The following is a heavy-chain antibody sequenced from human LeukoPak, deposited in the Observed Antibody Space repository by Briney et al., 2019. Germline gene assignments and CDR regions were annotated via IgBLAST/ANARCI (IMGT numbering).Heavy chain of an antibody. D-gene: IGHD5-12*01. CDR2: ITGSDDTT. Sequence: GGSLRLSCAASGFTFSSDAMTWVRQAPGEGLEWVSTITGSDDTTYYADSVKGRFTFSRDYSKNTVPLQLNNLRAEDTAMYYCAKGPQLYSGYHPDYWGQGTLVTVSS. J-gene: IGHJ4*02. CDR3: AKGPQLYSGYHPDY. CDR1: GFTFSSDA. V-gene: IGHV3-23*01.